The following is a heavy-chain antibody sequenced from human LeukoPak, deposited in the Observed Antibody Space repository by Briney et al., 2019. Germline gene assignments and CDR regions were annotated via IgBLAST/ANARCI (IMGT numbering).Heavy chain of an antibody. D-gene: IGHD5-12*01. J-gene: IGHJ4*02. CDR1: GFTLDDFA. V-gene: IGHV3-9*01. Sequence: GGSLILSCAASGFTLDDFAMHWVRQAPGAGLEWVSGISWNSGSIGYADSVKGRFTISRDNAKNSLHLQMNSLRAEDTALYYCAEDKGYSGYELFAYWGQGTLVTVSS. CDR3: AEDKGYSGYELFAY. CDR2: ISWNSGSI.